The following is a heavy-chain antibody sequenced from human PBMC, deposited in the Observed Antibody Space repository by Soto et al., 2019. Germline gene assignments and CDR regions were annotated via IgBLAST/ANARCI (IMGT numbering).Heavy chain of an antibody. Sequence: SETLSLTCTVSGGSINSGDYSWTWIRQPPGKGLEWIGYIYHTGTTYYNMSLKSRVTISVDRSKNQFSLKLSSVTAADTAVYYCARDARVCPFDPWGQGTLVTVSS. CDR3: ARDARVCPFDP. D-gene: IGHD2-8*01. J-gene: IGHJ5*02. V-gene: IGHV4-30-2*01. CDR2: IYHTGTT. CDR1: GGSINSGDYS.